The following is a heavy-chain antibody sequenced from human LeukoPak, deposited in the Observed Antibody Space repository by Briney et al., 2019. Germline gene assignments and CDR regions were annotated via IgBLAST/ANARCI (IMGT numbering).Heavy chain of an antibody. CDR3: VKARGMITFGEYPTDY. CDR2: ISYDGSNK. Sequence: GGSLRLSCAASGFTFSSYGMHWVRQAPGKGLEWVAVISYDGSNKYYADSVKGRFTISRDNSKNTLYLQMNSLRAEDTAVYYCVKARGMITFGEYPTDYWGQGTLVTVSS. V-gene: IGHV3-30*18. CDR1: GFTFSSYG. D-gene: IGHD3-16*01. J-gene: IGHJ4*02.